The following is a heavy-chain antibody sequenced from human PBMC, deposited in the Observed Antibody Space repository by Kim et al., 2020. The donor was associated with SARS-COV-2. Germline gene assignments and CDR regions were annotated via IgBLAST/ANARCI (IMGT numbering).Heavy chain of an antibody. V-gene: IGHV4-39*07. CDR3: AREVEIAGWFDP. CDR1: SGYY. J-gene: IGHJ5*02. Sequence: SGYYWDWIRLPPGKGLEWIGSIYYSGSTYYNPSLKSRVAISVDTSKNQFSLKLSSVTAADTAVYYCAREVEIAGWFDPWGQGTLVTVSS. CDR2: IYYSGST. D-gene: IGHD2-21*01.